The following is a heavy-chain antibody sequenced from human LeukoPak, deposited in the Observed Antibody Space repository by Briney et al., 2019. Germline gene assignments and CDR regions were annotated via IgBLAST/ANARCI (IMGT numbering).Heavy chain of an antibody. CDR2: IWYDGSNK. Sequence: PGGSLRLSCAASGFTVSSNYMSWVRQAPGKGVEWVAVIWYDGSNKYYADSVKGRFTISRDNSKNTLYLQMNSLRAEDTAVYYCAREKPDYYDSSGGHFDYWGQGTLVTVSS. CDR1: GFTVSSNY. D-gene: IGHD3-22*01. V-gene: IGHV3-33*08. J-gene: IGHJ4*02. CDR3: AREKPDYYDSSGGHFDY.